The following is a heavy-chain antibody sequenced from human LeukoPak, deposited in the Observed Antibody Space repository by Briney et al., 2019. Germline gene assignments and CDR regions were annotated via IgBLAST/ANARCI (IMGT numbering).Heavy chain of an antibody. CDR2: ISSSSTYI. V-gene: IGHV3-21*01. CDR1: GFTFSSYA. J-gene: IGHJ6*04. D-gene: IGHD1-14*01. CDR3: ARGYYYGLDV. Sequence: GGSLRLSCAASGFTFSSYAMSWVRQAPGKGLEWVSSISSSSTYIYYADSVKGRFTISRDNAENSLYLQMNSLRAEDTAVYYCARGYYYGLDVWGKGTTVIVSS.